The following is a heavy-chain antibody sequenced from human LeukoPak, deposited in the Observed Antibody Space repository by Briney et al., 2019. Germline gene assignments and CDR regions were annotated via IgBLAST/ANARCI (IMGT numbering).Heavy chain of an antibody. CDR3: ARDRLRIAGAGTPLFDY. V-gene: IGHV1-46*01. D-gene: IGHD6-13*01. Sequence: ASVKVSCKASGYTFTSYYMHWVRQAPGQGLEWMGIINPSGGSTSYAQKFQGRVTMTRDTSTSTVYMELSSLRSEDTAVYYCARDRLRIAGAGTPLFDYWGQGTLVTVSS. CDR2: INPSGGST. CDR1: GYTFTSYY. J-gene: IGHJ4*02.